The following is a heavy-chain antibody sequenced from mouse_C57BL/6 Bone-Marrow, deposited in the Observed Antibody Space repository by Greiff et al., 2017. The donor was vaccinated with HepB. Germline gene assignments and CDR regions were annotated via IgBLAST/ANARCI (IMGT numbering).Heavy chain of an antibody. D-gene: IGHD2-1*01. CDR2: IYPGDGDT. V-gene: IGHV1-82*01. CDR3: ARGGELP. CDR1: GYAFSSSW. J-gene: IGHJ3*01. Sequence: VKLMESGPELVKPGASVKISCKASGYAFSSSWMNWVKQRPGKGLEWIGRIYPGDGDTNYNGKFKGKATLTADKSSSTAYMQLSSLTSEDSAVYFCARGGELPWGQGTLVTVSA.